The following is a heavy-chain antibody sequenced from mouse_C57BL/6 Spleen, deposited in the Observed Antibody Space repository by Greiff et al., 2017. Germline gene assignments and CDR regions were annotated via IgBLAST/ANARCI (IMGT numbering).Heavy chain of an antibody. CDR1: GYAFTNYL. J-gene: IGHJ3*01. Sequence: VQLQESGAELVRPGTSVKVSCTASGYAFTNYLIEWVKQRPGQGLEWIGVINPGSGGTNYNEKFKGKATLTADKSSSTAYMQLSSLTSEDSAVYFCTRSAYWGQGTLVTVSA. V-gene: IGHV1-54*01. CDR3: TRSAY. CDR2: INPGSGGT.